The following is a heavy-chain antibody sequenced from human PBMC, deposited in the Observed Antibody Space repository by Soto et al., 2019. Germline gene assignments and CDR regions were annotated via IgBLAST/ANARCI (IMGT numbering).Heavy chain of an antibody. D-gene: IGHD1-1*01. V-gene: IGHV1-8*01. J-gene: IGHJ2*01. Sequence: GASVKVSCKASGYTFTSYDINWVRLAPGQRLEWMGWMNGDRDNTGCAQKFQGRLTMTKDTSKSTAYMELSSLTSEDTAVYYCTRRTIAHWYFDLWGRGTLVTVSS. CDR2: MNGDRDNT. CDR1: GYTFTSYD. CDR3: TRRTIAHWYFDL.